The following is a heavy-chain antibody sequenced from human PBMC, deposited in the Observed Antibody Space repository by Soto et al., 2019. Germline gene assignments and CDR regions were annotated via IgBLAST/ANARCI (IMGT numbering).Heavy chain of an antibody. CDR3: ARHSTNHLPWFDP. CDR2: IYYSGST. Sequence: SETLSLTCTVSGGSISSSSYYWGWIRQPPGKGLEWIGSIYYSGSTYYNPSLKSRVTISVDTSKNQFSLKLSSVTAADTAVYYCARHSTNHLPWFDPWGQGTLVTVSS. J-gene: IGHJ5*02. V-gene: IGHV4-39*01. D-gene: IGHD2-8*01. CDR1: GGSISSSSYY.